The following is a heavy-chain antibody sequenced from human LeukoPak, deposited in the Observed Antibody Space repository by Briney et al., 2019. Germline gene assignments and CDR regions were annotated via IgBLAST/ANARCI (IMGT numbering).Heavy chain of an antibody. CDR1: GGSISSSSYY. CDR3: ARDGMGASSGFDY. CDR2: IYHSGST. Sequence: PSETLSLTCTVSGGSISSSSYYWGWIRQPPGKGLEWIGSIYHSGSTYYNPSLKSRVTISVDTSKNQFSLKLSSVTAADTAVYYCARDGMGASSGFDYWGQGTLVTVSS. V-gene: IGHV4-39*07. J-gene: IGHJ4*02. D-gene: IGHD3-10*01.